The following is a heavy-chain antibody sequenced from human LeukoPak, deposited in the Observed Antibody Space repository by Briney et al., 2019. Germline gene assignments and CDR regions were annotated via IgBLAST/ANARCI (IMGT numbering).Heavy chain of an antibody. D-gene: IGHD3-9*01. J-gene: IGHJ5*02. Sequence: SETLSLTCTVSGGSISSSSYYWGWVRQPPGTGLEWVGSIYYSGSTYYNPSLKSRVTISVNTSKNQFSLKLSSVPAADTAVYYCARENYDILTGYLPNWFDPWGQGTLVTVSS. CDR3: ARENYDILTGYLPNWFDP. V-gene: IGHV4-39*07. CDR1: GGSISSSSYY. CDR2: IYYSGST.